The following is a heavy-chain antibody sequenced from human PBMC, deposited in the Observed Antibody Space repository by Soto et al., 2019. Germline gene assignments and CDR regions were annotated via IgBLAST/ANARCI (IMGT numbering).Heavy chain of an antibody. J-gene: IGHJ4*02. CDR1: GFTFSGYY. CDR2: ISSSGTTE. CDR3: ARDRGAVVGQYFDY. D-gene: IGHD6-19*01. Sequence: QVQLVESGGGLVKPGGSLRLSCAASGFTFSGYYMSWIRQAPGKGLEWISYISSSGTTENYADSVKCRFTVSRDNAKNSLYLQVNNLRAEDTAVYYCARDRGAVVGQYFDYWGQGTLVTVSS. V-gene: IGHV3-11*01.